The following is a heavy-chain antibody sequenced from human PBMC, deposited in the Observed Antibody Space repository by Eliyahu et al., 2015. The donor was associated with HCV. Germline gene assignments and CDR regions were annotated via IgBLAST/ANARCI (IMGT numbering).Heavy chain of an antibody. D-gene: IGHD6-19*01. CDR2: FSTSGDFT. J-gene: IGHJ4*02. CDR1: GFNFRPYA. V-gene: IGHV3-23*01. Sequence: VQPGGSLRLSCTASGFNFRPYAMSWVRQAPGKGLEWVAAFSTSGDFTYYADSVRGRFTISRDNSRNMLFLQMNSLRAEDTAIYYCARAGRPFDYWGQGTLVTVSS. CDR3: ARAGRPFDY.